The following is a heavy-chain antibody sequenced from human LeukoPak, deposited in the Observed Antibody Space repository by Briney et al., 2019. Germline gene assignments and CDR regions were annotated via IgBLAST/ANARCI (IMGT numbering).Heavy chain of an antibody. Sequence: GGSLRLSCAASGFTFSSYSMNWVRQAPGKGLEWVSSISSSSSYIYYADSVKGRLTISRDNAKNSLYLQMNSLRAEDTAVYYCARPRDYSSSYHLDYWGQGTLVTVSS. CDR1: GFTFSSYS. CDR3: ARPRDYSSSYHLDY. D-gene: IGHD6-13*01. CDR2: ISSSSSYI. J-gene: IGHJ4*02. V-gene: IGHV3-21*01.